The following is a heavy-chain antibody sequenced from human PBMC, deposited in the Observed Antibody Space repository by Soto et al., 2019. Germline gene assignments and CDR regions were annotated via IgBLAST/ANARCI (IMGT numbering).Heavy chain of an antibody. J-gene: IGHJ5*01. CDR3: ARGGSGYDWFDS. Sequence: QVQLQQSGPGLVKPSETLSLTCADSVGTISNNNWWSWVRQPPGKGLEWIGEIYHSGRTNYNPSLKSRVSISADKSTNHFSLNMNSVTAADTAIYDCARGGSGYDWFDSWGQGTLVIVSS. D-gene: IGHD5-12*01. V-gene: IGHV4-4*02. CDR1: VGTISNNNW. CDR2: IYHSGRT.